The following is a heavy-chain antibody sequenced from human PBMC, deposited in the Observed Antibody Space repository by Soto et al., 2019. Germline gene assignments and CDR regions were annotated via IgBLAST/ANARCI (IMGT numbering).Heavy chain of an antibody. CDR3: VSRSSWTFDY. Sequence: GGSLRLCCAASGFTFSGSAMHWVRQASGKGLEWVGRIRSKANSYATAYAASVKGRFTISRDDSKNTAYLQMNSLKTEDTAVYYCVSRSSWTFDYWGQGTLVTVSS. V-gene: IGHV3-73*01. CDR2: IRSKANSYAT. D-gene: IGHD6-13*01. CDR1: GFTFSGSA. J-gene: IGHJ4*02.